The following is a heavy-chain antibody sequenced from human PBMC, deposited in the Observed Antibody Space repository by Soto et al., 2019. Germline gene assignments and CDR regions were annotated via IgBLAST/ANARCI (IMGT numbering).Heavy chain of an antibody. CDR2: IWYDGSNK. V-gene: IGHV3-33*01. CDR1: GFTFSSYG. J-gene: IGHJ4*02. D-gene: IGHD2-21*02. Sequence: QVQLVESGGGVVQPGRSLRLSCAASGFTFSSYGMHWVRQAPGKGLEWVAVIWYDGSNKYYADSVKGRFTISRDNSKNTLYLQMNSLRAEDTAVYYCAREADGGNFFLYWGQGTLVTVSS. CDR3: AREADGGNFFLY.